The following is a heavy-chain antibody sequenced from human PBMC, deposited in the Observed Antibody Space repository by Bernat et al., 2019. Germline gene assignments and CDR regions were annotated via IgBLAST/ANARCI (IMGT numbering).Heavy chain of an antibody. Sequence: QVQLVQSGAEVKKPGASVKVSCKASGYTFTSYAMHWVRQAPGQGLEWMGWINAGNGNTKYSQKFQGRVTITRDTSASTAYMELSSLRSEDTAVYYCARDAHTLGYCSSTSCPIDYWGQGTLVTVSS. D-gene: IGHD2-2*01. CDR3: ARDAHTLGYCSSTSCPIDY. J-gene: IGHJ4*02. CDR2: INAGNGNT. CDR1: GYTFTSYA. V-gene: IGHV1-3*01.